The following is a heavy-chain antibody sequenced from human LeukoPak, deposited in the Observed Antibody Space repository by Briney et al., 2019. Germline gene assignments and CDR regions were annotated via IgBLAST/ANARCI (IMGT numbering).Heavy chain of an antibody. CDR1: GYTFTSYD. Sequence: VASVKVSCKASGYTFTSYDINWVRQATGQGLEWMGWMNHNSGNTGYAQKFQGRVTITRNTSISTAYMELSSLRSEDPAVYYCPRGYPLFAFDIWGQGTMVTVSS. CDR3: PRGYPLFAFDI. J-gene: IGHJ3*02. V-gene: IGHV1-8*03. CDR2: MNHNSGNT.